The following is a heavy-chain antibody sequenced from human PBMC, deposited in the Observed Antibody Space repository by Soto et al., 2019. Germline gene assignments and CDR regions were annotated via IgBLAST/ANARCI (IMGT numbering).Heavy chain of an antibody. CDR2: VYSTGGT. D-gene: IGHD1-26*01. CDR1: GDSIGRFY. J-gene: IGHJ6*02. Sequence: SETLSLTCNVSGDSIGRFYWSWIRQSAEKGLEWIGRVYSTGGTAYNPALKGRVTISLDRSNNHVSLEMNSVTAADTAVYFCARDLSGTGLDIWGRGTRVTVSS. CDR3: ARDLSGTGLDI. V-gene: IGHV4-4*07.